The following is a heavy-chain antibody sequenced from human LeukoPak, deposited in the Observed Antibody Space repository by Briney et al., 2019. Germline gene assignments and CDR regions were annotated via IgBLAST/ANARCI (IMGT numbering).Heavy chain of an antibody. CDR1: GYTFTSYD. CDR2: MNPNSGNT. V-gene: IGHV1-8*01. D-gene: IGHD3-3*02. J-gene: IGHJ6*03. CDR3: ARGVRVLGARYYYYYMDV. Sequence: ASVKVSCKASGYTFTSYDINWVRQATGQGLEWMGWMNPNSGNTGYAQKFQGRVTMTRNTSISTAYMELSSLRSEDTAVYYCARGVRVLGARYYYYYMDVWGKGTTVTVSS.